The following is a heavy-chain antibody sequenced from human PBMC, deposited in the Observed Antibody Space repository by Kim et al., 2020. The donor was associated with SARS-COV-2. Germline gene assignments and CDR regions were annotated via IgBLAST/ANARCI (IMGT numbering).Heavy chain of an antibody. V-gene: IGHV1-69*04. D-gene: IGHD6-13*01. CDR3: ARDAPGYSSSWYGGFDY. CDR1: GGTFSSYA. Sequence: SVKVSCKASGGTFSSYAISWVRQAPGQGLEWMGRIIPIFGIANYAQKFQGRVTITADKSTSTAYMELSSLRSEDTAVYYCARDAPGYSSSWYGGFDYWG. CDR2: IIPIFGIA. J-gene: IGHJ4*01.